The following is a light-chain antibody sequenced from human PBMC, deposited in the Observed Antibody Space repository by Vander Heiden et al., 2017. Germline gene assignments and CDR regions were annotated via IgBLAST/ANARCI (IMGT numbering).Light chain of an antibody. CDR2: VAS. CDR1: QDSRTM. J-gene: IGKJ5*01. V-gene: IGKV3D-15*01. CDR3: QQYEKWPRT. Sequence: DIVLTQSPPSLPVSPGDRATLSCRASQDSRTMVAWYQQKPGQTPRLIIEVASTRATGTPARFSGSGSGTEFTLTISSLQSEDFAVYYCQQYEKWPRTFGQGTRLEIK.